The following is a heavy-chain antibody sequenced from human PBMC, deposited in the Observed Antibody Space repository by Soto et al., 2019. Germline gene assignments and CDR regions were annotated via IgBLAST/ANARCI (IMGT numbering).Heavy chain of an antibody. CDR1: GFTFSSYS. Sequence: EVQLVESGGGLVKPGGSLRLSCAASGFTFSSYSMNWVRQAPGKGLEWVSSISSSSSYIYYADSVKGRFTISRDNAKNSLYLQMNSFRAEDTAVYDGGRTAYEMATTAYYFDYWGQGTLVTVSS. V-gene: IGHV3-21*01. CDR2: ISSSSSYI. CDR3: GRTAYEMATTAYYFDY. J-gene: IGHJ4*02. D-gene: IGHD5-12*01.